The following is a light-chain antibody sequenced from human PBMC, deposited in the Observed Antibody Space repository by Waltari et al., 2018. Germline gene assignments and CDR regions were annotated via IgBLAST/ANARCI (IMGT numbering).Light chain of an antibody. V-gene: IGKV3-20*01. J-gene: IGKJ2*03. Sequence: IVLTQSPGTLSLTAGERAAITCRASQKVQPSQLPWYQQKPGQAPMLLVEGARKRAPGVPERFSGSGSGRDFTLNSNGLEAEDFAVYYCQQYGDSPLIRFGQGTKLAI. CDR2: GAR. CDR3: QQYGDSPLIR. CDR1: QKVQPSQ.